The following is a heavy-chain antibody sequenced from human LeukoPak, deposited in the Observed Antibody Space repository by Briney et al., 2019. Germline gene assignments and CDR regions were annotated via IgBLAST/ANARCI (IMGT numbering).Heavy chain of an antibody. CDR1: GGSISSSSYY. J-gene: IGHJ6*03. Sequence: PSETLSLTCTVSGGSISSSSYYWGWIRQPPGKGLEWIGSIYYSGTTYYNPSLESRVTISVDTSKNQFSLKLSSVTAADTAVYYCARAVGYFDWPHYYMDVWGKGTTVAVSS. CDR3: ARAVGYFDWPHYYMDV. CDR2: IYYSGTT. V-gene: IGHV4-39*07. D-gene: IGHD3-9*01.